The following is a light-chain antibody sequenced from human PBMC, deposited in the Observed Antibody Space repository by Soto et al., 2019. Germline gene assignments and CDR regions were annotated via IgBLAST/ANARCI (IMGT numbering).Light chain of an antibody. Sequence: QSVLTQPASVSGSPGQSITISCTGASTDVGAYNYVSWYQQRPGKAPKLMIYEVNNRPSGVSDRFSGSKSDNTASLTISGLQAEDEADSYCSSYTKTSTYVFGSGTKVTVL. V-gene: IGLV2-14*01. CDR2: EVN. CDR3: SSYTKTSTYV. CDR1: STDVGAYNY. J-gene: IGLJ1*01.